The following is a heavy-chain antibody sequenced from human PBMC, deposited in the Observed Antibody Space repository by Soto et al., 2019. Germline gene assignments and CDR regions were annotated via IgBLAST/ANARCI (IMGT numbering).Heavy chain of an antibody. D-gene: IGHD6-6*01. CDR1: GYTFTSYA. J-gene: IGHJ6*03. V-gene: IGHV1-3*01. Sequence: ASVKVSCKASGYTFTSYAMHWVRQAPGQRLEWMGWINAGNGNTKYSQKFQGRVTITRDTSASTAYMELSSLRSEDTAVYYCARGVSSSSSDYYSYMDVWGKGTTVTVSS. CDR2: INAGNGNT. CDR3: ARGVSSSSSDYYSYMDV.